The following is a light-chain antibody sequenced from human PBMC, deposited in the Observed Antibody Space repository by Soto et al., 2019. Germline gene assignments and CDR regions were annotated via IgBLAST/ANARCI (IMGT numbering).Light chain of an antibody. CDR1: QDISRW. V-gene: IGKV1-12*01. CDR2: DAS. CDR3: QQAQNFPLT. Sequence: DLQMTQSPSSVSASVGDRVTITCRASQDISRWLAWFQQKPGKAPKVLMYDASSLQSGVSSRFSGSGSGTDFTLTISNLQPDDFATYYCQQAQNFPLTFGGGTKVEIK. J-gene: IGKJ4*01.